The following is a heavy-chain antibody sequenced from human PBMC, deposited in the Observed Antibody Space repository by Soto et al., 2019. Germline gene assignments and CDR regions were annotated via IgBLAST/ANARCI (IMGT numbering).Heavy chain of an antibody. CDR2: IYDGGST. D-gene: IGHD3-22*01. J-gene: IGHJ4*02. CDR3: ARVRREYDNSGPVDY. Sequence: QLQLQESGSGLVKPSQTLSLTCAVSGGSISSGDYSWNWIRQPPGKGLEWIGYIYDGGSTYYNPYLQSRFTMSVDRSRNQFSLKLNSVTAADTAVYYCARVRREYDNSGPVDYWGQGTLVTVSS. CDR1: GGSISSGDYS. V-gene: IGHV4-30-2*01.